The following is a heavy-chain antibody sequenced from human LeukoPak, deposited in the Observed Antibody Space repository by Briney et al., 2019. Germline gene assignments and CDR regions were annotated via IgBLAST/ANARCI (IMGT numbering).Heavy chain of an antibody. D-gene: IGHD5-12*01. CDR1: GGTFSSYA. CDR2: IIPIFGTA. J-gene: IGHJ2*01. CDR3: ARSQGYGAYWYFDL. Sequence: ASVKVSCKASGGTFSSYAISWVRQAPGQGLEWMGRIIPIFGTANYAQKFQGRVTITTDESTSTAYMELSSLRSEDTAVYYRARSQGYGAYWYFDLWGRGTLVTVSS. V-gene: IGHV1-69*05.